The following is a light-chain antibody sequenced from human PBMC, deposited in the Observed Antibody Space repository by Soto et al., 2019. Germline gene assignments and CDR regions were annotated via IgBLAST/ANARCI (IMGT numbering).Light chain of an antibody. CDR2: DVS. CDR3: NSYTSGSTWV. Sequence: QSVLTQPASVSGSPGQSITISCTGTSSDIGVYNYVSWFQHHPGKAPKVIIYDVSNRPSGVSTRFSGSKSGSTASLTISGLQADDEADYYCNSYTSGSTWVFGGGTQLTVL. J-gene: IGLJ3*02. CDR1: SSDIGVYNY. V-gene: IGLV2-14*03.